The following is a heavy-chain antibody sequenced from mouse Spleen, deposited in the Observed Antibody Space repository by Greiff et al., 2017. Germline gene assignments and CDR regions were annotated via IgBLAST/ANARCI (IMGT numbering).Heavy chain of an antibody. CDR3: ARQPDSSGYDYFDY. J-gene: IGHJ2*01. Sequence: QVQLKETGPGLVAPSQSLSITCTVSGFSLTSYGVHWVRQPPGKGLEWLVVIWSDGSTNYNSALKSRLSISKDNSKSQVFLKMNSLQTDDKAMYYCARQPDSSGYDYFDYWGQGTTLTVSS. V-gene: IGHV2-6-1*01. CDR1: GFSLTSYG. CDR2: IWSDGST. D-gene: IGHD3-2*01.